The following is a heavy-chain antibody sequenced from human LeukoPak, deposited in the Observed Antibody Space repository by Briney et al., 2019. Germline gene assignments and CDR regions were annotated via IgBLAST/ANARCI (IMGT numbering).Heavy chain of an antibody. CDR3: AKNGGVVAARYYFDC. CDR2: ITWNSGRI. V-gene: IGHV3-9*01. Sequence: PGGSLRLSCAASGFTFSNYAMSWVRQAPGKGLEWVSGITWNSGRIAYADSVKGRFTISRDNAKNSLYLQMNSLRTEDTALYYCAKNGGVVAARYYFDCWGQGTLVTVSS. CDR1: GFTFSNYA. J-gene: IGHJ4*02. D-gene: IGHD2-15*01.